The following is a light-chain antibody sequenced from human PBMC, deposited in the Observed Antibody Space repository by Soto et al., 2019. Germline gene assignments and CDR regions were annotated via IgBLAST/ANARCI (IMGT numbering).Light chain of an antibody. J-gene: IGLJ1*01. CDR1: SSDVGGYNY. V-gene: IGLV2-14*01. CDR2: GVT. Sequence: QSALTQPASVSGSPGQSVTISCTGTSSDVGGYNYVSWYQQLPGEAPKLIIYGVTDRPSGVSNRFSGSKSGNTASLTVSGLQAEDEADYYCVSYATSTTLYVFGSGTKLTVL. CDR3: VSYATSTTLYV.